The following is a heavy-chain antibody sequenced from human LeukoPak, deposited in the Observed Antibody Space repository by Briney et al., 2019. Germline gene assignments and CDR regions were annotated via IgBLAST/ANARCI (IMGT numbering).Heavy chain of an antibody. CDR3: AKGSSGFESNFDY. CDR2: ISSSGSTI. CDR1: GFTFSDYY. D-gene: IGHD3-22*01. V-gene: IGHV3-11*04. Sequence: GGSLRLSCAASGFTFSDYYMSWIRQAPGKGLEWVSYISSSGSTIYYADSVKGRFTISRDNAKNTLYLQMNSLRAEDTAVYYCAKGSSGFESNFDYWGQGTLVTVSS. J-gene: IGHJ4*02.